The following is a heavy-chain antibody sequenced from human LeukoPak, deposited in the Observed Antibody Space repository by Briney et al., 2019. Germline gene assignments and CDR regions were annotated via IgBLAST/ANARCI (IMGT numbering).Heavy chain of an antibody. CDR2: ISGSGGST. CDR3: AKVPYYDFWSGYSGLFDY. J-gene: IGHJ4*02. Sequence: GGSLRLSCAASGFTFSSYAMSWVRQAPGKGLEWVSAISGSGGSTYYADSVKGRFTISRDNSKNTLYLQMNSLRAEDTAVYYCAKVPYYDFWSGYSGLFDYWGQGILVTVSS. V-gene: IGHV3-23*01. D-gene: IGHD3-3*01. CDR1: GFTFSSYA.